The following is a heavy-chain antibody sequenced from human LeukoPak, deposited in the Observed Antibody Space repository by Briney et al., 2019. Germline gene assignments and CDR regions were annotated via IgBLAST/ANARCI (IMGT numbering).Heavy chain of an antibody. CDR2: IYYSGST. CDR1: GGSSSSYY. V-gene: IGHV4-59*01. J-gene: IGHJ4*02. CDR3: STLESAYSDY. D-gene: IGHD3-3*01. Sequence: SETLSLTCTVSGGSSSSYYWNWLRQPPGKGLEWIGYIYYSGSTNYNPSLKSRITMSVDTSKNQFSLKLSSVTAADTAVYYCSTLESAYSDYWGQGTQVTVSS.